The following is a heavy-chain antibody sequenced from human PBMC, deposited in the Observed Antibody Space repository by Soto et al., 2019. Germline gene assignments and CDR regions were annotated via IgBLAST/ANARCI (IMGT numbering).Heavy chain of an antibody. Sequence: ASVKVSCKASGYTFTGYYMHWVRQAPGQGLEWMGWINPNSGGTNYAQKFQGWVTMTRDTSISTAYMELSRLRSDDTAVYYCARGRISSYSGYDQLPRYFDYWGQGTLVTVSS. CDR2: INPNSGGT. J-gene: IGHJ4*02. CDR1: GYTFTGYY. V-gene: IGHV1-2*04. CDR3: ARGRISSYSGYDQLPRYFDY. D-gene: IGHD5-12*01.